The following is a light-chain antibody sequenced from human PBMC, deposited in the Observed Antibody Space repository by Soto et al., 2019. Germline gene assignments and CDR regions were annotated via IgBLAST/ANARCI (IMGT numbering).Light chain of an antibody. Sequence: EIVMTQSPATLSVSPGERATLSCRASQSVSSNLAWYQQKPGQAPRLLIYGASTRATGIPARFSGSGSGTGFTLTISSLQPEDFAVYYCQQYNSWFRTFGQGTKVEIK. CDR1: QSVSSN. J-gene: IGKJ1*01. CDR3: QQYNSWFRT. CDR2: GAS. V-gene: IGKV3-15*01.